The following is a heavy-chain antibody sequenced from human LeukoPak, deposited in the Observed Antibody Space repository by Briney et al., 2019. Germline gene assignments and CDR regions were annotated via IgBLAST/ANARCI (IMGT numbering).Heavy chain of an antibody. J-gene: IGHJ4*02. CDR3: ARGGGVAGTPYNPYDY. V-gene: IGHV4-59*01. D-gene: IGHD6-19*01. CDR2: IYYSGST. CDR1: GGSISSYY. Sequence: SETLSLTCTVSGGSISSYYWSWIRQPPGKGLEWIGYIYYSGSTNYNPSLRSRVTISVDTSKNQFSLKLSSVTAADTAVYYCARGGGVAGTPYNPYDYWGQGTLVTVSS.